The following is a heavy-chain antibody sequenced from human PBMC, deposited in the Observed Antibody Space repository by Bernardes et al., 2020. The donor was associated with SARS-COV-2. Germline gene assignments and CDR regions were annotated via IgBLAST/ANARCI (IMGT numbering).Heavy chain of an antibody. V-gene: IGHV1-18*01. J-gene: IGHJ4*02. CDR2: ISAYNGNT. CDR1: GYTFTSYV. D-gene: IGHD6-13*01. CDR3: ARWGGIAAAGISFDY. Sequence: ASVKASYKASGYTFTSYVIIWVRQAPGQGLEWMGWISAYNGNTNYAQKLQGRVTMTTDTSTSTAYMELRSLRSDDTAVYYCARWGGIAAAGISFDYWGQGTLVTVSS.